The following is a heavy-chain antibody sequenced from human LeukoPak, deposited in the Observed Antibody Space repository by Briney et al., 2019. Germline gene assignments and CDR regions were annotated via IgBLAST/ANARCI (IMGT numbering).Heavy chain of an antibody. V-gene: IGHV4-34*01. J-gene: IGHJ4*02. CDR2: INHSGGT. D-gene: IGHD1-14*01. CDR1: GGSFSGYY. Sequence: SETLSLTCAVYGGSFSGYYWSWIRQPPGKGLEWIGEINHSGGTNYNPSLKSRVTVSVDTSKNQFSLKLSFVTAADTAVYYCARGWNTRTLDYWGQGTLVTVSS. CDR3: ARGWNTRTLDY.